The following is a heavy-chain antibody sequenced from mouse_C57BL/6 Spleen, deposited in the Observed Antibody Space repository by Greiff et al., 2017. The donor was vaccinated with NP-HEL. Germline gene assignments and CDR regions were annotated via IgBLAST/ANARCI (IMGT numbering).Heavy chain of an antibody. CDR1: GYTFTSYW. Sequence: QVQLQQPGAELVRPGSSVKLSCKASGYTFTSYWMHWVKQRPIQGLEWIGNIDPSDSETHYNQKFKDKATLTVDKSSSTAYMQLSSLTSEDSAVYYCATGGSGYVAYWGQGTLVTVSA. D-gene: IGHD3-2*02. CDR2: IDPSDSET. J-gene: IGHJ3*01. V-gene: IGHV1-52*01. CDR3: ATGGSGYVAY.